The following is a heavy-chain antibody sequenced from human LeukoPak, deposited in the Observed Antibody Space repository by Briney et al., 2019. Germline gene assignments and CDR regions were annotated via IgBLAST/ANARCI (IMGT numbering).Heavy chain of an antibody. Sequence: GGSLRLSCAASGFTFSSYAMSWVRQAPGKGLEWVSAISGSGGSTYYADSVKGRFTISRDNSKNTLNLQMNSLRAEDTAVYYCAKEEVGSGIMGSGEFDYWGQGTLVTVSS. CDR2: ISGSGGST. CDR3: AKEEVGSGIMGSGEFDY. CDR1: GFTFSSYA. D-gene: IGHD3-10*01. V-gene: IGHV3-23*01. J-gene: IGHJ4*02.